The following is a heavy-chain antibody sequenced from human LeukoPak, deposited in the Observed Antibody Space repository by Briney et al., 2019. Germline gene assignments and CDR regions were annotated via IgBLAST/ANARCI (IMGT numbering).Heavy chain of an antibody. CDR2: IKSDGSST. V-gene: IGHV3-74*01. CDR3: ARVPITLAGTKDAKYFQH. J-gene: IGHJ1*01. CDR1: GFTFNSYW. D-gene: IGHD6-19*01. Sequence: PGGSLRLSCAASGFTFNSYWMHWVRQTPGKGLVWVSRIKSDGSSTSYADSVKGRFTISRDNAKNTLYLQMNSLRAEDTAVYYCARVPITLAGTKDAKYFQHWGQGTLVTVSS.